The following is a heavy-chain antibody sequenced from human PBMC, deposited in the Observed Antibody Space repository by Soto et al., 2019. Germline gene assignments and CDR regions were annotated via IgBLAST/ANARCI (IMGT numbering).Heavy chain of an antibody. V-gene: IGHV1-3*01. Sequence: GASVKVSCKASGYTFTSYAMHWVRRAPGQRLEWMGWINAGNGNTKYSQKFQGRVTITRDTSASTAYMELSSLRSEDTAVYYCARAPYYDFWSGYRLVNNWFDPWGQGTLVTVSS. J-gene: IGHJ5*02. CDR3: ARAPYYDFWSGYRLVNNWFDP. D-gene: IGHD3-3*01. CDR2: INAGNGNT. CDR1: GYTFTSYA.